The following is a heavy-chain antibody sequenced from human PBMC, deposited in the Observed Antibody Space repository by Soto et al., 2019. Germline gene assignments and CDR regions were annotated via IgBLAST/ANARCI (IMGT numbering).Heavy chain of an antibody. CDR3: ARGYSIDY. V-gene: IGHV3-7*03. Sequence: EVQLLESGGGLVQPGGSLRLSCAASGFTFSSYWMTWVRQAPGKGLEWVANIKQSGSETYYVDSVKGRFTISRDDAKNSLYLQMNTLRAEDTAVYYCARGYSIDYWGQGTLVTVSS. J-gene: IGHJ4*02. D-gene: IGHD5-18*01. CDR1: GFTFSSYW. CDR2: IKQSGSET.